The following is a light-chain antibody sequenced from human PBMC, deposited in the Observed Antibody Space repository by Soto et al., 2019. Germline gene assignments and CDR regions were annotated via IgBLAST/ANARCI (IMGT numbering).Light chain of an antibody. CDR2: GAS. J-gene: IGKJ2*01. V-gene: IGKV3-20*01. Sequence: PGERATPSCRASQSVSSSYLAWYQQKPGQAPRLLIYGASTRATGIPDRFSGGGSGTDFTLTISRLEPEDFAVYYCQQHGRSPPYTFGQVTKLEIK. CDR3: QQHGRSPPYT. CDR1: QSVSSSY.